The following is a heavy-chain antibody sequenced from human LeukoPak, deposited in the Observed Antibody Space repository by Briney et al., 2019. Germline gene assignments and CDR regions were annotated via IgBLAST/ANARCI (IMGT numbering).Heavy chain of an antibody. CDR2: IQSDGSDK. D-gene: IGHD2-8*02. CDR1: GFTFSSYG. CDR3: AKDLKNYWCVDY. Sequence: GRSLRLSCAASGFTFSSYGMHWVRQAPGKGLEWVATIQSDGSDKYYTDSVKGRFTISRDNSKSTLYLQMNSLRAEDTAIYYCAKDLKNYWCVDYWGQGTLVTVSS. J-gene: IGHJ4*02. V-gene: IGHV3-30*18.